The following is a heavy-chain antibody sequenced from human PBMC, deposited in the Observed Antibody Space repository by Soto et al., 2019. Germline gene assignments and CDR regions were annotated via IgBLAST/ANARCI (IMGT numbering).Heavy chain of an antibody. J-gene: IGHJ4*02. D-gene: IGHD6-19*01. Sequence: PGGSLRLSCSASGFTFSSYAMHWVRQAPGKGLEYVSAISSNGGSTYYADSVKGRFTISRDNSKNTLYLQMSSLRAEDTAVYYCVRMEVAVAGIAFDYWGQGTLVTVSS. CDR3: VRMEVAVAGIAFDY. CDR1: GFTFSSYA. V-gene: IGHV3-64D*06. CDR2: ISSNGGST.